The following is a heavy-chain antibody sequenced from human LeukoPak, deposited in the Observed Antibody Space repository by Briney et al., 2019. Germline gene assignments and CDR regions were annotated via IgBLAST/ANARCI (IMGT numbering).Heavy chain of an antibody. V-gene: IGHV4-61*02. CDR2: IYTSGST. CDR1: GGSISSGSYY. Sequence: PSETLSLTCTVSGGSISSGSYYWSWIRQPAGKGLEWIGRIYTSGSTNYNPSLKSRVTISVDTSKNQFSLKLSSVTAADTAVYYCARDSTGYGYEEWSWGQGTLVTVSS. CDR3: ARDSTGYGYEEWS. D-gene: IGHD5-18*01. J-gene: IGHJ5*02.